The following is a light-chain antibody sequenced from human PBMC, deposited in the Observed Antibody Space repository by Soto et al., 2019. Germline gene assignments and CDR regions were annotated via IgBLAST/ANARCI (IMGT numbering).Light chain of an antibody. V-gene: IGKV3-20*01. CDR1: QSIDNY. CDR2: GAS. Sequence: ELVLTQSPGTLSLSPGEGATLSCRASQSIDNYFAWFQQKPGQAPRLLIYGASNRATGIPDRFSGSGSGTDFTLTISRLEPEDFAVYYCQQYRYSPRTFGQGTKVDSK. J-gene: IGKJ1*01. CDR3: QQYRYSPRT.